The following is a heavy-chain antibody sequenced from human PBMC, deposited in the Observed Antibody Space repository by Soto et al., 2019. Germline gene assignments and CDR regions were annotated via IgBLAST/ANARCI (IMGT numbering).Heavy chain of an antibody. D-gene: IGHD3-22*01. CDR3: ARGPRRYDSSGYELTRWFDP. CDR2: ISYDGSNK. Sequence: PGGSLRLSCAASGFTFSSYAMHWVRQAPGKGLEWVAVISYDGSNKYYADSVKGRFTISRDNSKNTLYLQMNSLRAEDTAVYYCARGPRRYDSSGYELTRWFDPWGQGTLVTVSS. V-gene: IGHV3-30-3*01. CDR1: GFTFSSYA. J-gene: IGHJ5*02.